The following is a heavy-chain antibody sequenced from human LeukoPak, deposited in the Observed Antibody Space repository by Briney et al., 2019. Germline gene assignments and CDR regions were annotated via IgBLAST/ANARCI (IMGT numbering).Heavy chain of an antibody. CDR3: ASSVGATKSAI. D-gene: IGHD1-26*01. J-gene: IGHJ3*02. CDR2: INHSGST. V-gene: IGHV4-34*01. Sequence: SETLSLTCAVYGGSFSGYYWSWIRQPPGNGLEWIGEINHSGSTNYNPSLKSRVTISVDTSKNQFSLKLSSVTAADTAVYYCASSVGATKSAIWGQGTMVTVSS. CDR1: GGSFSGYY.